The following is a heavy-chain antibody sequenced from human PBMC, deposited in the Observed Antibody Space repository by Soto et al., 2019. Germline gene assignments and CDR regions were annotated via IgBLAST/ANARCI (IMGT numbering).Heavy chain of an antibody. CDR1: GFTFSIYA. Sequence: QPGGSLRLSCSASGFTFSIYAIHWVRQAPGKGLEYVSTISPNGDSTYYADSVKGRFAISRDNSKNTLYLQMSSLRAEDTAVYYCVKGEYYYDSGAYYPFDYWGQGTLVTVSS. D-gene: IGHD3-22*01. CDR3: VKGEYYYDSGAYYPFDY. CDR2: ISPNGDST. J-gene: IGHJ4*02. V-gene: IGHV3-64D*06.